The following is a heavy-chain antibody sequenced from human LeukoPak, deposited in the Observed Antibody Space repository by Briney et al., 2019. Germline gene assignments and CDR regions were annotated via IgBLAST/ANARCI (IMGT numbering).Heavy chain of an antibody. CDR3: ARLDSGDHGNIPH. J-gene: IGHJ1*01. CDR1: GGSLSPYY. V-gene: IGHV4-59*08. CDR2: IYHTGTT. D-gene: IGHD1-26*01. Sequence: PSETLSLTCTVSGGSLSPYYWTWIRQPPRKGLEGIGYIYHTGTTRYNPSLNSRVTISVETSKNQFSLRLNSVTAADTAIYYCARLDSGDHGNIPHWGQGTLVTVSS.